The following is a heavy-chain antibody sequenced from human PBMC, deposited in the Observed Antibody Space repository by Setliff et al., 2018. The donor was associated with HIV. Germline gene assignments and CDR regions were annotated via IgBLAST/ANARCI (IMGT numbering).Heavy chain of an antibody. V-gene: IGHV4-59*01. Sequence: SETLSLTCSVSGGSITNYYWGWIRQSPGKGPEWIGFIRHTGSTSYNPSLKSRVIISTDTRNHFSLNLYSITAADTAVYYCARYRSGDTDISLDYWGQGALVTVPQ. CDR2: IRHTGST. D-gene: IGHD3-10*01. CDR1: GGSITNYY. CDR3: ARYRSGDTDISLDY. J-gene: IGHJ4*02.